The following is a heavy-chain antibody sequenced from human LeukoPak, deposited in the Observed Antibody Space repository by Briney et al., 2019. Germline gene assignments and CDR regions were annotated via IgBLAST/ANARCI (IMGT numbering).Heavy chain of an antibody. CDR2: IYFSGST. CDR1: DDSIGNYY. D-gene: IGHD4-11*01. CDR3: ARVGGSNFYNYGMDV. J-gene: IGHJ6*02. Sequence: KASETLSLTCTVSDDSIGNYYWSWIRQSPGKGLEWIGYIYFSGSTNYNPSLKRRVTMSVVTSKNQFSLRLTSVTAAGTATYYCARVGGSNFYNYGMDVWGQGTTVIVSS. V-gene: IGHV4-59*01.